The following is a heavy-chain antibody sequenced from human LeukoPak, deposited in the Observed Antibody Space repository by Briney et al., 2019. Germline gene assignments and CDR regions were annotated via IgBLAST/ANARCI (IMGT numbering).Heavy chain of an antibody. CDR3: ASGVWGSYRYTGRDY. D-gene: IGHD3-16*02. V-gene: IGHV3-23*01. CDR2: ISGSGGST. CDR1: GFTFSSYA. J-gene: IGHJ4*02. Sequence: PGGSLRLSCAASGFTFSSYAMSWVRQAPGKGLEWVSAISGSGGSTYYADSVKGRFTISRDNSKNTLYLQMNSLRAEDTAVYYCASGVWGSYRYTGRDYWGQGTLVTVSS.